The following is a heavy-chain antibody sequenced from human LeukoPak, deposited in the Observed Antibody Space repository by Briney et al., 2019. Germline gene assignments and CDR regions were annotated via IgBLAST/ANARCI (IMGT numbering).Heavy chain of an antibody. CDR3: ASYYSSGNWFDP. D-gene: IGHD6-19*01. Sequence: TSETLSLTCTVSGGSISSYHWSWIRQPPGKGLEWIGYIYYSGSTNYNPSLKSRVTISVDTSKNQFSLKLSSVTAADTAVYYCASYYSSGNWFDPWGQGTLVTVSS. J-gene: IGHJ5*02. CDR1: GGSISSYH. CDR2: IYYSGST. V-gene: IGHV4-59*01.